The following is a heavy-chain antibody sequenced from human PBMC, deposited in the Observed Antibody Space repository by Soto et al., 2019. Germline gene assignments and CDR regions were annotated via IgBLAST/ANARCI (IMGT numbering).Heavy chain of an antibody. CDR2: ISYDGSNK. Sequence: GGSLRLSCAASGFTFSSYGMHWVRQAPGKGLEWVAVISYDGSNKYYADSVKGRFTISRDNSKNTLYLQMNSLRAEDTAVYYCAKDWAPSAIAARLGYYYGMDVWGQGTTVTVSS. V-gene: IGHV3-30*18. CDR3: AKDWAPSAIAARLGYYYGMDV. J-gene: IGHJ6*02. D-gene: IGHD6-6*01. CDR1: GFTFSSYG.